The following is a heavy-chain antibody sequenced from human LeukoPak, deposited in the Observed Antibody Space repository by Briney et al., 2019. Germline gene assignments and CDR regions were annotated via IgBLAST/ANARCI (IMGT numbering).Heavy chain of an antibody. Sequence: ASVKVSCKASGYTFTSYGISWVRQAPGQGLEWMGWISAYNGNTNYAQKLQGRVTMTTDTSTSTAYMELRSLRSDDTAVYYCARAPVDSSGWYWFDYWGQGTLVTVSS. CDR1: GYTFTSYG. CDR2: ISAYNGNT. J-gene: IGHJ4*02. CDR3: ARAPVDSSGWYWFDY. V-gene: IGHV1-18*01. D-gene: IGHD6-19*01.